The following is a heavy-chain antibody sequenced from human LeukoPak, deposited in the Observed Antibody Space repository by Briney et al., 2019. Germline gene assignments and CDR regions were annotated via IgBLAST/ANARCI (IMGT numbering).Heavy chain of an antibody. CDR2: IYPGDSDV. D-gene: IGHD6-19*01. J-gene: IGHJ4*02. CDR1: GYTFTSNW. Sequence: GESLKISCKTSGYTFTSNWIGWVRQMPGKGLEWVGVIYPGDSDVRYSPSFRGQVTISADKSISTAYLQRTRLETSDTAIFYCARGGYTSGWYYFDYWAQGTLVTVSS. V-gene: IGHV5-51*01. CDR3: ARGGYTSGWYYFDY.